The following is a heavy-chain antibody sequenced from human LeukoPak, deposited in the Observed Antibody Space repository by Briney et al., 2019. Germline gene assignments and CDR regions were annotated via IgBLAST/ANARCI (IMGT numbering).Heavy chain of an antibody. Sequence: PGGSLRLSCAASGFTFSSYAMHWFRQAPVKGLEWVAVISYDGSNKYYADSVKGRFTISRDNSKNTLYLQMNSLRAEDTAVYYCARTGYSSSWYGELDYWGQGTLVTVSS. V-gene: IGHV3-30-3*01. CDR3: ARTGYSSSWYGELDY. D-gene: IGHD6-13*01. CDR1: GFTFSSYA. J-gene: IGHJ4*02. CDR2: ISYDGSNK.